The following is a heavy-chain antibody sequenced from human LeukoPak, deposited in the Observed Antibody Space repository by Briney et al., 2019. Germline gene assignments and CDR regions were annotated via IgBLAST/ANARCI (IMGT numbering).Heavy chain of an antibody. J-gene: IGHJ4*02. CDR3: ARSGYSYGSDYFDY. Sequence: GASAKVSCKASGYTFTSYDINWVRQATGQGLEWMGWMNPNSGNTGYAQKFQGRVTITRNTSISTAYMELSSLRSEDTAVYYCARSGYSYGSDYFDYWGQGTLVTVSS. D-gene: IGHD5-18*01. CDR2: MNPNSGNT. CDR1: GYTFTSYD. V-gene: IGHV1-8*03.